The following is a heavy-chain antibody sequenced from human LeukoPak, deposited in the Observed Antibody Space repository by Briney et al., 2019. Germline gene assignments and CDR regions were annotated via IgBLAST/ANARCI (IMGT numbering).Heavy chain of an antibody. J-gene: IGHJ4*02. D-gene: IGHD5-24*01. CDR1: GYSFTSYW. Sequence: GESLKISCKGSGYSFTSYWIGWVRQMPGKGLEWMGIIYPGDSDTRYSPSFQGQVTISADKSISTAYLQWSSLKASDTAMYYCARRPVGERWLLQYYFDYWGQGTLVTVSS. V-gene: IGHV5-51*01. CDR3: ARRPVGERWLLQYYFDY. CDR2: IYPGDSDT.